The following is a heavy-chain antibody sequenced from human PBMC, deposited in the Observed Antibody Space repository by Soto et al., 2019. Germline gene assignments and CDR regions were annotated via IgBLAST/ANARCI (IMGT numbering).Heavy chain of an antibody. CDR1: GFTFSSYA. Sequence: EVQLLESGGGLVQPGGSLRLSCAASGFTFSSYAMSWVRQAPGKGLEWVSAISGSGGSTYYADSVKGRFTISRDNSKHTLYLQMNSLGAEDTAVYYCARKFYYNWNDGGWFDPWGQGTLVTVSS. CDR2: ISGSGGST. V-gene: IGHV3-23*01. D-gene: IGHD1-20*01. J-gene: IGHJ5*02. CDR3: ARKFYYNWNDGGWFDP.